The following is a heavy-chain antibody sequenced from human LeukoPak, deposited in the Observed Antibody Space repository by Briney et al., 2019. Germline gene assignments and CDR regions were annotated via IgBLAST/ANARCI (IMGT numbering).Heavy chain of an antibody. CDR3: AREGYYGSGSPPSLYFDY. CDR1: GFTFRNYV. V-gene: IGHV3-30-3*01. Sequence: GGSLRLSCAASGFTFRNYVIHWVRQAPGKGLEWVAVTSSDLNVKLYADSVKGRFTISRDNSRSALYLQMNSLRPEDMAIYYCAREGYYGSGSPPSLYFDYWGQGTLVTVSS. J-gene: IGHJ4*02. D-gene: IGHD3-10*01. CDR2: TSSDLNVK.